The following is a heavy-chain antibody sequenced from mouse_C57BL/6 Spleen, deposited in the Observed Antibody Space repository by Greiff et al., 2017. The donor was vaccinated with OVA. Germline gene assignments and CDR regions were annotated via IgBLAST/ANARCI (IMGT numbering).Heavy chain of an antibody. CDR1: GYTFTSYW. CDR3: ARWGSTMITRAY. CDR2: INPSNGGT. D-gene: IGHD2-4*01. J-gene: IGHJ3*01. V-gene: IGHV1-53*01. Sequence: QVQLQQPGTELVKPGASVKLSCKASGYTFTSYWMHWVKQRPGQGLEWIGNINPSNGGTNYNEKFKSRATLTVDKSSSTAYMQLSSLTSEDSAVYYCARWGSTMITRAYWGQGTLVTVSA.